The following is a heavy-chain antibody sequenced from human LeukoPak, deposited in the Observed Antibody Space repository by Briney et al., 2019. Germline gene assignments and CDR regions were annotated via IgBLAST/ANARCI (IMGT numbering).Heavy chain of an antibody. CDR2: INPNSGGT. CDR1: GYTFTGYY. V-gene: IGHV1-2*02. CDR3: AGNNAVAGSPQGLPSLDV. J-gene: IGHJ6*04. Sequence: ASVKVSCKASGYTFTGYYMHWVRQAPGQGLEWMGWINPNSGGTNYAQKFQGRVTMTRDTSISTAYMELSRLRSDDTAVYYCAGNNAVAGSPQGLPSLDVWGKGTPVTVSS. D-gene: IGHD6-19*01.